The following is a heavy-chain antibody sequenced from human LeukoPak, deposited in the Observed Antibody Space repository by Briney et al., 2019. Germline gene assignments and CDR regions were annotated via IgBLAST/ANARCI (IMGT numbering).Heavy chain of an antibody. CDR1: GFTFSSYA. Sequence: GGSLRLSCAASGFTFSSYAMSWVRQAPGKGLDWVSAISGSGGNTYYADSVKGRFTISRDNSKNTLVLQMNSLRAEDTAVYYCVRVGFTNYGIDYWGQGTLVTVSS. J-gene: IGHJ4*02. V-gene: IGHV3-23*01. D-gene: IGHD2-8*01. CDR3: VRVGFTNYGIDY. CDR2: ISGSGGNT.